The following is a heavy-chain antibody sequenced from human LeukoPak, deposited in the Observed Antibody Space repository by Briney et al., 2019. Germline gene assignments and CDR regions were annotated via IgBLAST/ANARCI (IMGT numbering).Heavy chain of an antibody. V-gene: IGHV1-69*13. J-gene: IGHJ3*02. CDR2: IISVFGTT. Sequence: SVKVSSKASGDTFSSHSLSWVRQAPGQGLEWMGRIISVFGTTNYAQKFQGRLTISADESSRTAYMELSSLRSEDTAVYFCATEWADAFDIWGQGTMVTVSS. D-gene: IGHD1-26*01. CDR3: ATEWADAFDI. CDR1: GDTFSSHS.